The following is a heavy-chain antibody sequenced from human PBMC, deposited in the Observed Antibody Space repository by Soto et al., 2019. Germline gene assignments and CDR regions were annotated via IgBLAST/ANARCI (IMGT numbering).Heavy chain of an antibody. Sequence: PSETLSLTCSVSGGSISTVGHYWTWIRQPPGKGLEWIGSIYHTGSTYYSKSLRSRLTMSVDTSQSQFSLRLSSVTAADTAVYYCARATGTLRSRNCDYWGQGSLVT. CDR3: ARATGTLRSRNCDY. CDR1: GGSISTVGHY. V-gene: IGHV4-31*03. D-gene: IGHD1-1*01. CDR2: IYHTGST. J-gene: IGHJ4*02.